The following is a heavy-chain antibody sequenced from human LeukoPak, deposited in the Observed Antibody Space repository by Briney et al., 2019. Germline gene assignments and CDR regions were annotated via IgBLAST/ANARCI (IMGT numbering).Heavy chain of an antibody. CDR1: GYTFTGYY. D-gene: IGHD2-2*01. Sequence: ASVKVSCKASGYTFTGYYMHWVRQAPGQGLEWMGRINPNSGGTNYAQKFQGRVTMTRDTSISTAYMELSRLRSDDTAVYYCARDHSYCSSTSCYHWFYPWGQGTLVTVSS. CDR2: INPNSGGT. V-gene: IGHV1-2*06. CDR3: ARDHSYCSSTSCYHWFYP. J-gene: IGHJ5*02.